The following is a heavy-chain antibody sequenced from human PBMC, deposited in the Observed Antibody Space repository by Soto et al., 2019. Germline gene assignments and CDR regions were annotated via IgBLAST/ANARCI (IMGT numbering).Heavy chain of an antibody. Sequence: QVQLQESGPGLVKPSETLSLTCTVSGGSINSYYWSWIRQPPGKGLEWIGYIYYSGSTKYNPSLTSRATIPXATSKNHFSLNLSSVTAADTAVYYCARRYSSGFDYWGQGTLVTVSS. V-gene: IGHV4-59*08. CDR1: GGSINSYY. D-gene: IGHD6-19*01. J-gene: IGHJ4*02. CDR2: IYYSGST. CDR3: ARRYSSGFDY.